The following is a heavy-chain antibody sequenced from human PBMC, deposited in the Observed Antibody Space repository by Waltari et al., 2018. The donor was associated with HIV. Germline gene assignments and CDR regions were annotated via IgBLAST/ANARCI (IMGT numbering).Heavy chain of an antibody. V-gene: IGHV1-24*01. J-gene: IGHJ6*02. Sequence: QVQLVQSGAEVKKPGASVKVSCKVSGYTLPELYMPWVLQAPGKGLEWMGGFDPEDGETIYAQKFQSRVTMTEDTSTDTAYMELSSLRSEDTAVYYCAIYSSSSGLLDGMDVWGQGTTVTVSS. CDR1: GYTLPELY. D-gene: IGHD6-6*01. CDR2: FDPEDGET. CDR3: AIYSSSSGLLDGMDV.